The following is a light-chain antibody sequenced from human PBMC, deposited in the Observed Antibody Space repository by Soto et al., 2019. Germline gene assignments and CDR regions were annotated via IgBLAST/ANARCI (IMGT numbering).Light chain of an antibody. CDR2: DVS. V-gene: IGLV2-11*01. CDR1: SNDVGGYNF. Sequence: QSALTQPRSVSGSPGQSVTISCTGTSNDVGGYNFVSWYQQHPGKVPKLFIYDVSRRPSVVPDRFSGSKSGNTASLTISGLQDEDEAYYYCSSYAGSYTLVFGGGTKLTVL. J-gene: IGLJ2*01. CDR3: SSYAGSYTLV.